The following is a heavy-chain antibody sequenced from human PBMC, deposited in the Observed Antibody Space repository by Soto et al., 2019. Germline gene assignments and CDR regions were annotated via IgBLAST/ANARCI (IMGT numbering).Heavy chain of an antibody. CDR2: IDWDDDK. CDR1: GFSLITSGVC. Sequence: SGPTLVNPTQTLTLTCSFSGFSLITSGVCVSWIRQPPGKALEWLALIDWDDDKFYNPSLKTRLTISKDTSKNQVVLTMTNMDPVDTATYYGARGSSGSKGWFDPWGQGTLGAVSS. D-gene: IGHD3-10*01. V-gene: IGHV2-70*01. CDR3: ARGSSGSKGWFDP. J-gene: IGHJ5*02.